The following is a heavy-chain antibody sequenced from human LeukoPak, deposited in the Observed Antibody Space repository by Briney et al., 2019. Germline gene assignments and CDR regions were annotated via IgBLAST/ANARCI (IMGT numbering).Heavy chain of an antibody. D-gene: IGHD6-13*01. CDR1: GFRFSDHH. CDR3: ARDQAIAAAGTYYYGMDV. CDR2: IRNEANGYTT. J-gene: IGHJ6*02. Sequence: GGSLRLSCAASGFRFSDHHMEWVRRAPGKGLEWVGRIRNEANGYTTEYAASVNGRFTISRDDSKSSLFLQMNGLITEDTAVYYCARDQAIAAAGTYYYGMDVWGQGTTVTVSS. V-gene: IGHV3-72*01.